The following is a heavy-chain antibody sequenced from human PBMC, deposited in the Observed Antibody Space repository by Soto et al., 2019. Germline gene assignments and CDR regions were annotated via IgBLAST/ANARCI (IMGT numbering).Heavy chain of an antibody. J-gene: IGHJ6*02. Sequence: PSETLSLTCAVSGDSTTSVGYSWSWIRQPPGKALEWIGYIYHTGTTYYTAALKSRVTISLDRSKNRISLSLNSVTAADTAVYYCAATVFGEYSHYALDVWGQGTTVTVSS. CDR1: GDSTTSVGYS. V-gene: IGHV4-30-2*01. D-gene: IGHD3-3*01. CDR2: IYHTGTT. CDR3: AATVFGEYSHYALDV.